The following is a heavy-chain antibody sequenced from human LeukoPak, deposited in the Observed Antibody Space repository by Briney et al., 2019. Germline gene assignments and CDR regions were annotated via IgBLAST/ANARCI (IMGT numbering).Heavy chain of an antibody. D-gene: IGHD4-23*01. CDR3: ARDGHGGNSFDF. CDR1: GYTFTRYY. V-gene: IGHV1-2*02. CDR2: INANSGGT. J-gene: IGHJ4*02. Sequence: ASVTVSCRASGYTFTRYYMHWVRQAPGQGVEWMGWINANSGGTDYAQKFQDRVTMTRGTSISTAYMELSRLTSDDTAVYYCARDGHGGNSFDFWGQGTLVTVSS.